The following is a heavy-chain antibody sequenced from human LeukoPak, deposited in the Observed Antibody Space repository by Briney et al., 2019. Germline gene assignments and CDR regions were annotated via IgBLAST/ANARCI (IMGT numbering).Heavy chain of an antibody. CDR3: ARVGGWLEYPTYYYYGMDV. Sequence: GSSVKVSCKASGGTFSSYAISWVRQAPGQGLEWVGGIIPIFGTANYAQKFQGRVTITADESTSTAYMELSSLRSEDTAVYYCARVGGWLEYPTYYYYGMDVWGKGTTVTVSS. CDR2: IIPIFGTA. D-gene: IGHD6-19*01. CDR1: GGTFSSYA. J-gene: IGHJ6*04. V-gene: IGHV1-69*01.